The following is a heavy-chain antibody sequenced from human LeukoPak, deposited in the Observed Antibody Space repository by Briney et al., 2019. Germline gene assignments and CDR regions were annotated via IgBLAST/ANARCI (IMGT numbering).Heavy chain of an antibody. V-gene: IGHV4-31*03. CDR1: GASITSGGYY. J-gene: IGHJ4*02. CDR2: SYYNGSP. D-gene: IGHD6-13*01. CDR3: AKRVGYSSSWYYFDY. Sequence: SETLSLTCTVSGASITSGGYYWSWLRQQAGKGLEWIGYSYYNGSPYYNPSLKSRVNISVDTSKSQFSLKLTSVTAADTAVYYCAKRVGYSSSWYYFDYWGQGTLVTVSS.